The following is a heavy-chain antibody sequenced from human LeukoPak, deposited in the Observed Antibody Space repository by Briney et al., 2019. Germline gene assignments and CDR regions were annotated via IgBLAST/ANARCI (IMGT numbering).Heavy chain of an antibody. D-gene: IGHD3-3*01. CDR1: GYTFTSYY. V-gene: IGHV1-46*03. CDR3: ALIFGFWSGYSSLDY. CDR2: INPSGGST. J-gene: IGHJ4*02. Sequence: ASVKVSCKASGYTFTSYYMHWVRQAPGQGLEWMGIINPSGGSTSYAQKFQGRVTMTWDTSTSTVYMELSSLRSEDTAVYYCALIFGFWSGYSSLDYWGQGTLVTVSS.